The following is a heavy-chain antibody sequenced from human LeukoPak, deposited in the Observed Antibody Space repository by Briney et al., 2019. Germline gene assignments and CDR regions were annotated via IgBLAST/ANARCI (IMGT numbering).Heavy chain of an antibody. J-gene: IGHJ4*02. CDR3: ARDLLGTTYYYDSSGYSAFDY. V-gene: IGHV1-2*06. Sequence: GASVKVSCKASGYTFTGCYMHWVRQAPGQGLEWMGRINPNSGGTNYAQKFQGRVTMTRDTSISTAYMELSRLRSDDTAVYYCARDLLGTTYYYDSSGYSAFDYWGQGTLVTVSS. CDR2: INPNSGGT. CDR1: GYTFTGCY. D-gene: IGHD3-22*01.